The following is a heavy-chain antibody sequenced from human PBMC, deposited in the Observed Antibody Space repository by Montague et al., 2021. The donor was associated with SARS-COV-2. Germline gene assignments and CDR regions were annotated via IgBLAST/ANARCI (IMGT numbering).Heavy chain of an antibody. V-gene: IGHV4-4*02. J-gene: IGHJ4*02. Sequence: SETLSLTCAVSGGSISSSNRWSWVRQPPGKGLEWIGEVYHSGSTNYNPSFKSRVTISADKSTNQFSPRLTSVTAADTAVFYCATRYYSDTRASNGVYWGQGALVTVSS. D-gene: IGHD2-8*01. CDR3: ATRYYSDTRASNGVY. CDR2: VYHSGST. CDR1: GGSISSSNR.